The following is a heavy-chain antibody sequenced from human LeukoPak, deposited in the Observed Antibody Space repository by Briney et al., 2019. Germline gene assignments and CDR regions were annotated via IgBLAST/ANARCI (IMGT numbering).Heavy chain of an antibody. Sequence: ASVKVSCKASGYTFTNYYIHWGRQAPGQGLEWLGWINPATGGTNYAQKFQGRVTMTRDTSITTAYMALSRLTSDETAVYFCARGGYCSTSSFSYGMDVWGKGTTVTVST. V-gene: IGHV1-2*02. J-gene: IGHJ6*04. CDR3: ARGGYCSTSSFSYGMDV. D-gene: IGHD2-2*01. CDR2: INPATGGT. CDR1: GYTFTNYY.